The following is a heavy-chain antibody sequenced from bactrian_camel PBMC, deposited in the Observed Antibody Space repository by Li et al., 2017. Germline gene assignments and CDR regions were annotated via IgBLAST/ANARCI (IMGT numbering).Heavy chain of an antibody. CDR2: IDTDGMT. Sequence: QVQLVESGGGSVQAGESLTLSCNASEYTERYYMGWFRQAPGKEREGVAAIDTDGMTTYAYSVKGRSTISQDTAKNTVYLQIDNLKPRDTAMYYCAAGTVLSVSTKCEYDYWGQGTQVTVS. V-gene: IGHV3S55*01. D-gene: IGHD6*01. CDR3: AAGTVLSVSTKCEYDY. J-gene: IGHJ4*01. CDR1: EYTERYY.